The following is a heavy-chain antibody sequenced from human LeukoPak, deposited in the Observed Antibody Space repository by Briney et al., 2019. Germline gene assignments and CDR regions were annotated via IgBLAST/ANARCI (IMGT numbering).Heavy chain of an antibody. D-gene: IGHD5-12*01. CDR2: IYYSGST. CDR1: GGSFSGYY. Sequence: SETLSLTCAVYGGSFSGYYWSWIRQPPGKGLEWIGSIYYSGSTFYNPSLKSRVTISVDTSKNQFSLKLSSVTAADTAVYYCARDRSGYDYYYYYYGMDVWGQGTTVTVSS. J-gene: IGHJ6*02. V-gene: IGHV4-34*01. CDR3: ARDRSGYDYYYYYYGMDV.